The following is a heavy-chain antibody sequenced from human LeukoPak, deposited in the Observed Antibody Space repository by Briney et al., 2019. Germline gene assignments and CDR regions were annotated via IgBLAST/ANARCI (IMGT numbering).Heavy chain of an antibody. CDR1: GYTFTSYG. CDR2: ISAYNGNT. J-gene: IGHJ4*02. V-gene: IGHV1-18*01. CDR3: ARDADYYDSSGYYAGYFDY. D-gene: IGHD3-22*01. Sequence: ASVKVSCKASGYTFTSYGISWVRQAPGQGLEWMGWISAYNGNTNYAQKLQGRVTMTTDTSTSTAYMELRSLRSDDTAVYYCARDADYYDSSGYYAGYFDYWGQGTLVTVSS.